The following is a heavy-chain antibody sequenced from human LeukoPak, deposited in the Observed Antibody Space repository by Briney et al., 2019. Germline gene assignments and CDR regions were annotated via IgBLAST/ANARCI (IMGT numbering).Heavy chain of an antibody. D-gene: IGHD3-10*01. J-gene: IGHJ5*02. Sequence: SETLSLTCTVSGDSISSSSYYWGWIRQPPGKELEWIGRIYTSGSTNYNPSLKSRVTMSVDTSKNQFSLKLSSVTAADTAVYYCARDRGRYGSGSYIEPWGQGTLVTVSS. CDR2: IYTSGST. V-gene: IGHV4-39*07. CDR1: GDSISSSSYY. CDR3: ARDRGRYGSGSYIEP.